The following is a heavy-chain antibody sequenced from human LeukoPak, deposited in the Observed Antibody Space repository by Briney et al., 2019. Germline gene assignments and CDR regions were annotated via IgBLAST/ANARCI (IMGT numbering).Heavy chain of an antibody. CDR1: GGSISSGDYY. CDR2: IYYSGST. Sequence: KTSETLSLTCTVSGGSISSGDYYWSWIRQPPGKGLEWIGYIYYSGSTYYNPSLKSRVTISVDTSRNQFSLRLSSVTAADTAVYYCARHYRIAASPFDYWGQGTLVTVSS. D-gene: IGHD6-13*01. CDR3: ARHYRIAASPFDY. J-gene: IGHJ4*02. V-gene: IGHV4-30-4*01.